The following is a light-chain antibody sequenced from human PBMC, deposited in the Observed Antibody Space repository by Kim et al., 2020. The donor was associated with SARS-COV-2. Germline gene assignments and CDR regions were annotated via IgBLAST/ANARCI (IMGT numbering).Light chain of an antibody. Sequence: QSALTQPRSVSGSPGQSVTISCTGTSSDVGGYNYVSWYQQHPGKAPKLMIYDVSKRPSGVPDRFSGSKSGNTASLTISGLQAEDEAEYYCCSYAGTYTVLFGGGTQLTVL. CDR3: CSYAGTYTVL. CDR1: SSDVGGYNY. J-gene: IGLJ2*01. V-gene: IGLV2-11*01. CDR2: DVS.